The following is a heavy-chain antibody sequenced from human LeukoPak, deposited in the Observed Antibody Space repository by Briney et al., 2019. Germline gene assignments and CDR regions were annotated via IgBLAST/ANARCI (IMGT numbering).Heavy chain of an antibody. Sequence: SGTLSLTCTVSGGSISGYYWSWIRQPAGKGLEWIGRMYTSGTSNYNPSLKSRVTMSVDTSKNQFSLNLTSVTAADTAVYYCARHQSGYYNGMDVWGQGTTVTVSS. CDR2: MYTSGTS. J-gene: IGHJ6*02. CDR1: GGSISGYY. CDR3: ARHQSGYYNGMDV. V-gene: IGHV4-4*07.